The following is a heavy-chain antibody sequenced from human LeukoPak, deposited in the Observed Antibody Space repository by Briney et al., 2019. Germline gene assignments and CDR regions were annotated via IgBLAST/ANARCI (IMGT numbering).Heavy chain of an antibody. CDR1: GGTFSRYA. D-gene: IGHD5-24*01. CDR3: ASVYKHGIDV. V-gene: IGHV1-69*13. CDR2: IIPIFGTA. Sequence: SVRVSCKASGGTFSRYATSWVRQAPGQGLDGMGGIIPIFGTANYAQKSQGRVTITADESTSTAYMQLSSLRSEHTAVYYCASVYKHGIDVWGQGTTVIVSS. J-gene: IGHJ6*02.